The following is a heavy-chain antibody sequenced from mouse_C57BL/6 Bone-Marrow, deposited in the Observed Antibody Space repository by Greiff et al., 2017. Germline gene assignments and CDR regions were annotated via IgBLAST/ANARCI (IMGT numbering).Heavy chain of an antibody. V-gene: IGHV1-18*01. J-gene: IGHJ4*01. D-gene: IGHD1-1*01. CDR1: GYTFTDYN. CDR2: INPNNGGT. Sequence: EVQLQQSGPELVKPGASVKIPCKASGYTFTDYNMDWVKQSHGKSLEWIGDINPNNGGTIYNQKFKGKATLTVDKSSSTAYMALRSLTSEDTAVYYCARNDYYGSSYYAMDYWGQGTSVTVSS. CDR3: ARNDYYGSSYYAMDY.